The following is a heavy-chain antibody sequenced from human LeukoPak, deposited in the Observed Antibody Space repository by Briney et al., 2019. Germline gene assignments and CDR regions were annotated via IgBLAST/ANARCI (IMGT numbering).Heavy chain of an antibody. D-gene: IGHD3-22*01. V-gene: IGHV1-18*01. J-gene: IGHJ4*02. CDR1: GYTFTSYG. Sequence: AASVKVSCKASGYTFTSYGISWVRQAPGQGLEWMGWISAYNGNTNYAQKLQGRVTMTTDTSTSTAYMELRSLRSDDTAVYYCARFRRHYYDSSGYGYWGQGTLVTVSS. CDR3: ARFRRHYYDSSGYGY. CDR2: ISAYNGNT.